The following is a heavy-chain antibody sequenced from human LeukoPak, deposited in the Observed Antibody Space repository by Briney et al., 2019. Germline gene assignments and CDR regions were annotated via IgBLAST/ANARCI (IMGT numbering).Heavy chain of an antibody. CDR1: GGSFSDYY. CDR3: ARVYNGGSSDY. V-gene: IGHV4-34*01. CDR2: ISHSGST. Sequence: PSETLSLTCAVYGGSFSDYYWSWIRQPPGKGLEWLGEISHSGSTNYNPSLKSRVTISVDTSKNQFSLKLSSVTAADTAVYYCARVYNGGSSDYWGQGTLVTVSS. J-gene: IGHJ4*02. D-gene: IGHD1-14*01.